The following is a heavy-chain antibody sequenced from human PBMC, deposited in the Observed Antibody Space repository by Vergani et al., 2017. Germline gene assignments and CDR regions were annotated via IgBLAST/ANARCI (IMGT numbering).Heavy chain of an antibody. J-gene: IGHJ4*02. V-gene: IGHV3-21*01. D-gene: IGHD5-18*01. CDR2: ISSSSSYI. Sequence: EVQLVESGGGLVKPGGSLRLSCAASGFTFSSYSMNWVRQAPGKGLEWVSSISSSSSYIYYADSVKGRFTISRDNAKNSLYLQMNSLRAEDTAVYYCARDGRDTAMAFDYWGQGTLVTVSS. CDR3: ARDGRDTAMAFDY. CDR1: GFTFSSYS.